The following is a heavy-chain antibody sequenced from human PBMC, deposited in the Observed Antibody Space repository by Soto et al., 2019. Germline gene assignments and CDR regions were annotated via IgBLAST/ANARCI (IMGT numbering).Heavy chain of an antibody. Sequence: SQTLSLTCAISGDSVSSNSAAWNWIRQSPSRGLEWLGRTYYRSKWYNDYAVSVKSRITINPDTSKNQFSLQLNSVTPEDTAVYYCARERPYCSGGSCYSNWFDPWGQGTLVTVSS. CDR1: GDSVSSNSAA. D-gene: IGHD2-15*01. CDR3: ARERPYCSGGSCYSNWFDP. CDR2: TYYRSKWYN. V-gene: IGHV6-1*01. J-gene: IGHJ5*02.